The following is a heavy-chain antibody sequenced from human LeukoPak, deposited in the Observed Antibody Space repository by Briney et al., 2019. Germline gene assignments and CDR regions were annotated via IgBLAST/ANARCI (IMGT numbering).Heavy chain of an antibody. Sequence: KTSETLSLTCTVSGGSIRSTSYYWGWIRQPPGKGLEWIGSIYYSGSTNYNPSLKSRVTISVDTSKNHFSLRLSSVTAADTAVYYCATVSGYYYFYYYMDVWGKGTTVTVS. CDR3: ATVSGYYYFYYYMDV. J-gene: IGHJ6*03. CDR1: GGSIRSTSYY. CDR2: IYYSGST. V-gene: IGHV4-39*07. D-gene: IGHD3-22*01.